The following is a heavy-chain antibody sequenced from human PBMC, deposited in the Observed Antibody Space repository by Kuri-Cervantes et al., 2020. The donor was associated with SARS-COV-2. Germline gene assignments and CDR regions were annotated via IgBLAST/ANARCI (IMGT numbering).Heavy chain of an antibody. CDR2: ISWNSGSI. Sequence: SLKISCAASGFTFDDYAMHWVRQAPGKGLEWVSGISWNSGSIGYADSVKGRFTISRDNAKNSLYLQMNSLRAEDTALYYCAKVQGQYSGTKSTAFDIWGQGTMVTVSS. CDR3: AKVQGQYSGTKSTAFDI. D-gene: IGHD1-26*01. J-gene: IGHJ3*02. CDR1: GFTFDDYA. V-gene: IGHV3-9*01.